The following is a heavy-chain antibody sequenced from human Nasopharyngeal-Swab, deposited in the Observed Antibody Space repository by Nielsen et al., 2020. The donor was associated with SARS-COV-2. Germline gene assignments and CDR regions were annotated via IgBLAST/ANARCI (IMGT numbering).Heavy chain of an antibody. CDR2: ISELGTGI. V-gene: IGHV3-23*01. CDR1: GFSITTYG. J-gene: IGHJ4*02. CDR3: TRGLTGHIVQWNPSPY. Sequence: GESLKISCAASGFSITTYGMTWVRQAPGKGLEWISGISELGTGIYYADSVWGRFTISRDTSKNTVYLQMNTLRADDTALYFYTRGLTGHIVQWNPSPYWGQGTLVTVSS. D-gene: IGHD1-14*01.